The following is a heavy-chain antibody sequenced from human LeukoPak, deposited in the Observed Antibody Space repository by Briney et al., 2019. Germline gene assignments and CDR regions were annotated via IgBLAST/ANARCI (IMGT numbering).Heavy chain of an antibody. Sequence: GGSLRLSCAASGFTFSSYSMNWVRQAPGKGPEWVSSISSSSSYIYYADSVKGRFTISRDNAKNSLYLQMNSLRAEDTAVYYCARTNVLRFLEWLLHDAFDIWGQGTMVTVSS. CDR3: ARTNVLRFLEWLLHDAFDI. V-gene: IGHV3-21*01. J-gene: IGHJ3*02. CDR2: ISSSSSYI. CDR1: GFTFSSYS. D-gene: IGHD3-3*01.